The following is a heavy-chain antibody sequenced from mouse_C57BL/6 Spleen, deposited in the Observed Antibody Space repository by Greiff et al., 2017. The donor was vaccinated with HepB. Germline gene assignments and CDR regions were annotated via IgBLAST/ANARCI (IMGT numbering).Heavy chain of an antibody. J-gene: IGHJ4*01. Sequence: EVMLVESGGDLVKPGGSLKLSCAASGFTFSSYGMSWVRQTPDKRLEWVATISSGGSYTYYPDSVKGRFTISRDNAKNTLYLQMSSLKSEDTAMYYCARRQLRLREAMDYWGQGTSVTVSS. CDR2: ISSGGSYT. V-gene: IGHV5-6*02. CDR1: GFTFSSYG. CDR3: ARRQLRLREAMDY. D-gene: IGHD3-2*02.